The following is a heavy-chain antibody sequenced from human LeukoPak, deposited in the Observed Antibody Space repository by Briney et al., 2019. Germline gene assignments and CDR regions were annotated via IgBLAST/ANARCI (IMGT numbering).Heavy chain of an antibody. J-gene: IGHJ4*02. V-gene: IGHV3-30*18. D-gene: IGHD3-3*01. Sequence: GGSLRLSCAASGFTFSSYGMHWVRQAPGKGLEWVAVISYDGSNKYYADSVKGRFTISRDNPKNTLYLQMNSLRAEDTAVYYCAKDLYYDFWSGYAPDYWGQGTLVTVSS. CDR2: ISYDGSNK. CDR1: GFTFSSYG. CDR3: AKDLYYDFWSGYAPDY.